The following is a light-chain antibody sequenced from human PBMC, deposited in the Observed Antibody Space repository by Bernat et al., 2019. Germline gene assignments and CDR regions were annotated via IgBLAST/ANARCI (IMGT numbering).Light chain of an antibody. CDR2: KDR. V-gene: IGLV3-25*03. CDR1: ALPKQY. Sequence: SYELTQPPSVSVSPGQTPRITCSGDALPKQYAYWYQQKPGQAPVLVIYKDRERPSGIPERVSGSSSGTTVTLTISGVQAEDEADYYCQSADSSGTYWVFGGGTKLTVL. CDR3: QSADSSGTYWV. J-gene: IGLJ3*02.